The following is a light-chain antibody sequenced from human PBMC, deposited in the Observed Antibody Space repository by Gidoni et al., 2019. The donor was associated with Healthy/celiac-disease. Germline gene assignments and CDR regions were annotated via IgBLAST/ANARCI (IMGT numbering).Light chain of an antibody. CDR2: EVS. CDR3: SSYTSSSTPV. Sequence: QSALTQPASVSGSPGQSITISCTGTSSYVGGYNYVPWHQQHPGKAPKLMIYEVSNRPSGVSNRFSGSKSGNTASLTISWLQAEDEADYYCSSYTSSSTPVFGGGTKLTVL. CDR1: SSYVGGYNY. J-gene: IGLJ2*01. V-gene: IGLV2-14*01.